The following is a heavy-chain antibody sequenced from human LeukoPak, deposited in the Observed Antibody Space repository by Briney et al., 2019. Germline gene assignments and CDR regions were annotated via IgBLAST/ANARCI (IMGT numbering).Heavy chain of an antibody. CDR1: GGSISSGSYY. V-gene: IGHV4-61*02. J-gene: IGHJ4*02. CDR2: IYTSGST. D-gene: IGHD3-10*01. Sequence: SETLSLTCTVSGGSISSGSYYWSWIRQPAGKGLEWIGRIYTSGSTNYNPSLKSRVTISVDTSKNQFSLKLSSVTAADTAVYYCARVGVRGVFPDYWGQGTLVTVSS. CDR3: ARVGVRGVFPDY.